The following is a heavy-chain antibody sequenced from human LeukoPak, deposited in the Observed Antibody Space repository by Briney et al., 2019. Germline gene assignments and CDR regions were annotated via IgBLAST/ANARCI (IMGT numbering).Heavy chain of an antibody. CDR2: ISSASNTI. CDR1: GFTFSSYS. Sequence: GESLRLSCAASGFTFSSYSMNWVRQAPGKGLEWVSYISSASNTIYYADSVKGRFTISRDNAKNSLYLQMNSLRAEDTAMYYCARDGWFGDYDWFDPWGQGTLVTVSS. J-gene: IGHJ5*02. D-gene: IGHD3-10*01. V-gene: IGHV3-48*01. CDR3: ARDGWFGDYDWFDP.